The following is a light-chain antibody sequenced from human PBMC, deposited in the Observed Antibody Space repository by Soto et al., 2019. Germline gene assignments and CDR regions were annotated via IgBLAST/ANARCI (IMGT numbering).Light chain of an antibody. Sequence: QSVLTQPPSVSGAPGQRVTISCTGSSSNIGAGYDVHWYQQLPGTAPKLLIYGNSNRPSGVPDLFSGSKSGTTASLAITGLQAEDEADYYCQSYDIRLSGSVFGGGTKLTVL. CDR2: GNS. J-gene: IGLJ2*01. V-gene: IGLV1-40*01. CDR1: SSNIGAGYD. CDR3: QSYDIRLSGSV.